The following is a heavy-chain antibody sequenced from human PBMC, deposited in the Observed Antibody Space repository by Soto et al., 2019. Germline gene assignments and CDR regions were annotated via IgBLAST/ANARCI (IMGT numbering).Heavy chain of an antibody. CDR2: INHSGST. CDR3: ARGHIGHYYYYGMDV. D-gene: IGHD3-3*01. CDR1: GGSFSGYY. V-gene: IGHV4-34*01. J-gene: IGHJ6*01. Sequence: SETLSLTCAVYGGSFSGYYWSWIRQPPGKGLEWIGEINHSGSTNYNPSLKSRVTISVDTSKNQFSLKLSSVTAADTAVYYCARGHIGHYYYYGMDVWGQGTTVTVS.